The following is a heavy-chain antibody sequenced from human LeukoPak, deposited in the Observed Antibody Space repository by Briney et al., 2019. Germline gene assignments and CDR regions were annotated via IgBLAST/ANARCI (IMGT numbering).Heavy chain of an antibody. V-gene: IGHV4-59*01. J-gene: IGHJ6*03. CDR1: GGSISNYY. CDR2: IYYSGST. CDR3: TRGSIAYYYMDV. D-gene: IGHD3-22*01. Sequence: PSETLSLTCTVSGGSISNYYWNWIRQPPGKGLEWIGNIYYSGSTNYNPSLKSRVTISVDTSKNQFSLKLSSVTAADTAVYYCTRGSIAYYYMDVWGKGTTVTISS.